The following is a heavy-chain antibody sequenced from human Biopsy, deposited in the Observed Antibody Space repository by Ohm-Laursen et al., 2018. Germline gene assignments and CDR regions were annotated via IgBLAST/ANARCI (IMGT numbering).Heavy chain of an antibody. CDR1: GGTFSNYG. CDR3: ATKLTGYFHH. J-gene: IGHJ1*01. CDR2: NIPILGTG. D-gene: IGHD3-9*01. Sequence: SVKVSCKSPGGTFSNYGVNWVRQAPGQGLEWLGGNIPILGTGNYAQKFQDRVTVAADTSTSTATMELRSLRSDGTAVYYCATKLTGYFHHWGQGTLVIVSS. V-gene: IGHV1-69*06.